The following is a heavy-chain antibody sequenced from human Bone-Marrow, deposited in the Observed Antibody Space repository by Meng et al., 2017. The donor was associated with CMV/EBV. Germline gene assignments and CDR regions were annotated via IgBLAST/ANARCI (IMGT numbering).Heavy chain of an antibody. V-gene: IGHV2-26*01. D-gene: IGHD6-19*01. CDR2: IFSNDEK. Sequence: LRLSCTVSGGSISSYYWSWIRQPPGKALEWLAHIFSNDEKSYSTSLKSRLTISKDTSKSQVVLTMTNMDPVDTATYYCARIQGGWYGELDYWGQGTLVTVSS. J-gene: IGHJ4*02. CDR3: ARIQGGWYGELDY. CDR1: GGSISSYYW.